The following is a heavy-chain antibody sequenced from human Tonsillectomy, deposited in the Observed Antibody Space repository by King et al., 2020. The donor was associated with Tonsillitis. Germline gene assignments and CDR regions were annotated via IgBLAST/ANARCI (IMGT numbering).Heavy chain of an antibody. V-gene: IGHV1-18*01. D-gene: IGHD2-15*01. CDR2: ISPYNGNT. CDR3: ARVLLSHLSSNFDY. J-gene: IGHJ4*02. Sequence: VQLVESGAEVKKPGASVRVSCKTSGYTSPRYGITWVRQAPGQGLEWMGWISPYNGNTKYAQKLQGRVTMTTDTSTSTAYMELRSLKSDDTAVYYCARVLLSHLSSNFDYWGQGTLVTVSS. CDR1: GYTSPRYG.